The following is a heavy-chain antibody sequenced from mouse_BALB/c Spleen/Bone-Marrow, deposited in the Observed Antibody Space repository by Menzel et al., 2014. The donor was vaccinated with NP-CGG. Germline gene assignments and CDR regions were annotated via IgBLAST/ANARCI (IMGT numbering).Heavy chain of an antibody. CDR1: GFNIKDTY. CDR3: ARIYYYGRGHFDY. Sequence: VQLQQSGAELVKPGASVKLSCTASGFNIKDTYMHWVKQRPEQGLEWIGRIDPANGNTKYDPKFQGKATITADTSSNTAYLQLSSLTSEDTAVYYCARIYYYGRGHFDYWGQGTTLTVSS. V-gene: IGHV14-3*02. CDR2: IDPANGNT. D-gene: IGHD1-1*01. J-gene: IGHJ2*01.